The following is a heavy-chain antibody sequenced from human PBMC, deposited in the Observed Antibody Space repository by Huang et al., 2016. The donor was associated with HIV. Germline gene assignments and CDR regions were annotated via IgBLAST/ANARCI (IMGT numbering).Heavy chain of an antibody. CDR1: GYTLSEFF. V-gene: IGHV1-24*01. CDR2: CEPEDGEA. D-gene: IGHD3-10*01. CDR3: AAQGVSGEFPY. J-gene: IGHJ4*02. Sequence: QVQLVQSGAEVKKPGASVKVSDKVSGYTLSEFFMHWGRLAPGKGLGWMGGCEPEDGEATYAQKFQGRVTLTEDTSTDTAYRELSRLRSEDTAVYYCAAQGVSGEFPYWGQGTLITVFS.